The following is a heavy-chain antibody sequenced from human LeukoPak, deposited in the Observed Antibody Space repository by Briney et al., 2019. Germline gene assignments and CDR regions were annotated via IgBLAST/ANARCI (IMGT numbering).Heavy chain of an antibody. CDR1: GGSFSGYY. J-gene: IGHJ6*03. CDR3: ARGGSSWPYYYYYYMDV. D-gene: IGHD6-13*01. V-gene: IGHV4-34*01. Sequence: SETLSLTCAVYGGSFSGYYWSWIRQPPGKGLEWIGEIYHSGSTNYNPSLKSRVTISVDKSKNQFSLKLSSVTAADTAVYYCARGGSSWPYYYYYYMDVWGKGTTVTVSS. CDR2: IYHSGST.